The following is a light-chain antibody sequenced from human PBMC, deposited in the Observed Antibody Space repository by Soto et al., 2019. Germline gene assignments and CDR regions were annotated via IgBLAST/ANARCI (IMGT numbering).Light chain of an antibody. CDR3: SSYAGDNRLV. CDR1: SSDIGRYNY. CDR2: EVA. Sequence: QSALTQPPSASGSPGQSVTISCTGTSSDIGRYNYVSWYQQHPGKAPKLIVFEVAQRPTGVPDRFSASKSGNTASLTVSGLQAENEADYYCSSYAGDNRLVFGGWTKLTVL. J-gene: IGLJ3*02. V-gene: IGLV2-8*01.